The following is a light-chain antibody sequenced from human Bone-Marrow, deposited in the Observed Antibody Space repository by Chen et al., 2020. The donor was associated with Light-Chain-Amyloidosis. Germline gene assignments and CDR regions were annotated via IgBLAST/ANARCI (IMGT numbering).Light chain of an antibody. J-gene: IGLJ1*01. Sequence: QSALTQPASVSGFPGQSITTSCTGTSSDVGGDNHVSWYQQHPDKAPKLMIYEVTNRPSWVPDRFSSYKSDNTASLTISGLQTEEEADYFCSSYTITNTLVFGSGTRVTVL. V-gene: IGLV2-14*01. CDR3: SSYTITNTLV. CDR2: EVT. CDR1: SSDVGGDNH.